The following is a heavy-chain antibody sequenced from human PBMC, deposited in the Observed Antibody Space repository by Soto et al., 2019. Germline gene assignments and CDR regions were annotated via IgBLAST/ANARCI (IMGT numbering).Heavy chain of an antibody. V-gene: IGHV4-59*01. CDR2: IYYTGST. J-gene: IGHJ4*02. CDR1: GGPISSYY. Sequence: PSETLSLTCTVSGGPISSYYWNWIRQPPGKGLEWIGYIYYTGSTNSNPSLASRVTISVDTSKNQFSLKLSSVTAADTAVYYCARGGTSSWRRPFDYWGQGILVTVSS. D-gene: IGHD6-13*01. CDR3: ARGGTSSWRRPFDY.